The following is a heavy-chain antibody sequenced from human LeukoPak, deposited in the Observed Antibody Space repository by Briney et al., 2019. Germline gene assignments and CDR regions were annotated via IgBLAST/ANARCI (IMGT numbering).Heavy chain of an antibody. CDR1: GGSISSGSYY. CDR3: ARAPIAVAGTGGFDY. V-gene: IGHV4-31*03. CDR2: LYSSGTT. J-gene: IGHJ4*02. Sequence: SQTLSLTCTVSGGSISSGSYYWIWIRQHPGKGPEWLGYLYSSGTTYYSPSLKSRVTMSRDTSKNQFSLNLSSVTAADTAVYYCARAPIAVAGTGGFDYWGQGILVTVSS. D-gene: IGHD6-19*01.